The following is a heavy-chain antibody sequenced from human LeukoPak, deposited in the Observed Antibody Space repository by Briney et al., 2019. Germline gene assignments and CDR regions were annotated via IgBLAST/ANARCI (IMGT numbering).Heavy chain of an antibody. D-gene: IGHD2-21*02. J-gene: IGHJ5*02. CDR1: EFTFSSYS. CDR3: ARAVETWFDP. CDR2: ITNSGNSK. V-gene: IGHV3-48*01. Sequence: GGSLRLSCAASEFTFSSYSMNWVRQAPGKGLEWVSYITNSGNSKSYADSVKGRFTISRDNTKNSLYLQMNGLRAEDTAVYYCARAVETWFDPWGQGTLVTVSS.